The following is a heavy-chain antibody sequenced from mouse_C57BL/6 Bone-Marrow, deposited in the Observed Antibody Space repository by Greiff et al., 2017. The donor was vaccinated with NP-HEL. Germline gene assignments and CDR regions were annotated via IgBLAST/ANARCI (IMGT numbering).Heavy chain of an antibody. D-gene: IGHD2-4*01. J-gene: IGHJ4*01. CDR2: INYDGSST. Sequence: EVMLVESEGGLVQPGSSMKLSCTASGFTFSDYYMAWVRQVPEKGLEWVANINYDGSSTYYLDSLKSRFIISRDNAKNILYLQMYSLKSEDTATYYCEKDGGLRRRTYAMDFWGQGTSVTVSS. V-gene: IGHV5-16*01. CDR1: GFTFSDYY. CDR3: EKDGGLRRRTYAMDF.